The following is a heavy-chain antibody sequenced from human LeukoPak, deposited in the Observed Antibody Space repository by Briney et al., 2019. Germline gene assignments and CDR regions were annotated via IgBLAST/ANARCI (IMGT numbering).Heavy chain of an antibody. D-gene: IGHD3-22*01. CDR3: ARDPKNYYDGSDYYYDAY. J-gene: IGHJ4*02. CDR1: GGTSGIYV. Sequence: GASVKVSCKASGGTSGIYVIYWVRQAPGQGLEWMGKIIPIFNTTNYAQKFQGRVTITADGSTSTVYMELSSLRSEDTAVYYCARDPKNYYDGSDYYYDAYWGQGTLVTVSS. CDR2: IIPIFNTT. V-gene: IGHV1-69*15.